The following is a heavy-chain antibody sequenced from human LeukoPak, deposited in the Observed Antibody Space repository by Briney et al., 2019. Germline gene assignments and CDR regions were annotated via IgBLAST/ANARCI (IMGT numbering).Heavy chain of an antibody. Sequence: SETLSLTFTVSGGSISSSSYYWGWIRQPPGKGLEWIGSIYYSGSTYYNPSLKSRVTISVDTSKNQFSLKLSSVTAADTAVYYCASSSGEFDPWGQGTLVTVSS. CDR2: IYYSGST. CDR3: ASSSGEFDP. CDR1: GGSISSSSYY. J-gene: IGHJ5*02. D-gene: IGHD6-25*01. V-gene: IGHV4-39*01.